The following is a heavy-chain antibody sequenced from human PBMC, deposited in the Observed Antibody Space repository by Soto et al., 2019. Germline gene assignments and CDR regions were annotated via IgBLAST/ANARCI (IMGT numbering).Heavy chain of an antibody. CDR1: GKSFDNFA. J-gene: IGHJ4*02. D-gene: IGHD3-16*02. CDR2: INVGDDKT. V-gene: IGHV1-3*01. Sequence: QVQLVQSGAEVKKPGASVRLSCKVSGKSFDNFAVHWVRQTPGQRPEWMGRINVGDDKTKYSENFQGRVIVSYDTSATTAYMELRALSSEDTAVYYCASAKYDYIWGSYHPFDQWAQGAQVTVAS. CDR3: ASAKYDYIWGSYHPFDQ.